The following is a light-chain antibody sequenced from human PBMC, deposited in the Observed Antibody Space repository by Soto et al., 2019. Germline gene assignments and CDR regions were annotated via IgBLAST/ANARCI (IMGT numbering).Light chain of an antibody. J-gene: IGKJ1*01. CDR3: QQYASSPWT. CDR1: QSVISDY. CDR2: AAS. V-gene: IGKV3-20*01. Sequence: EIVLTQSPGTLSLSPGEKGTLSCMASQSVISDYLAWYQQKPGQAPRLLIYAASTRATGIPDRFSGSGSGTDFTLTISRLEPEDFAVYYCQQYASSPWTFGQGTKVDIK.